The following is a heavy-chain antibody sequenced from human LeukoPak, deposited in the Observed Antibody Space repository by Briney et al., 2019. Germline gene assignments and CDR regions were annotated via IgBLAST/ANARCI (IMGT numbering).Heavy chain of an antibody. V-gene: IGHV1-18*01. CDR2: ISAYNGNT. CDR1: GYTFTSYG. CDR3: ARDDLVIGGYYYYGMVV. D-gene: IGHD3-9*01. Sequence: GASVKVSCKASGYTFTSYGISWVRQAPGQGLEWMGWISAYNGNTNYAQKLQGRVTMTTDTSTSTAYMELRSLRSDDTAVYYCARDDLVIGGYYYYGMVVWGQGTTVTVSS. J-gene: IGHJ6*02.